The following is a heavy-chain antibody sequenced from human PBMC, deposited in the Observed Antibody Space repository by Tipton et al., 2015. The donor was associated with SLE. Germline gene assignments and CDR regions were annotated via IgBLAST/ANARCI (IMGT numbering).Heavy chain of an antibody. V-gene: IGHV3-30*04. D-gene: IGHD2-21*01. CDR1: GFTFSNYI. CDR3: AREGAYCGGDCFDY. CDR2: ISYDGSNK. Sequence: SLRLSCAASGFTFSNYIMHWVRQAPGKGLEWVAVISYDGSNKYYADSVKGRFTISRDNSKNTLYVQMNSLRAEDTAVYYCAREGAYCGGDCFDYWGQGTLVTVSS. J-gene: IGHJ4*02.